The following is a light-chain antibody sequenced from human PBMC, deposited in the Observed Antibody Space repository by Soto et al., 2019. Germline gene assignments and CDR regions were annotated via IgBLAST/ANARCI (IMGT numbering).Light chain of an antibody. V-gene: IGLV7-46*01. J-gene: IGLJ3*02. CDR3: LLSYSGARGV. Sequence: QAVVTQEPSLTVSPGGTVTLTCGSSTGAVTSGHYPYWFQQKPGQAPRTLILDTSNKHSWTPARFSGSLRGGKAALTLSGAQPEDEAEYFCLLSYSGARGVFGGGTKLTVL. CDR1: TGAVTSGHY. CDR2: DTS.